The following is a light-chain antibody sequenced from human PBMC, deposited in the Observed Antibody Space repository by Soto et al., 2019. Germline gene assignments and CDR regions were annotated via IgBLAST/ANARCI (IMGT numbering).Light chain of an antibody. V-gene: IGKV3-15*01. Sequence: TQSPGTLSQSPGERATLSCRFSQSHSNNYLACCQQKPGQAARLLIFRASSRATGVPARFSASGSGTEFTPTISSLQSEDVAVYYCQQSNNWPWTFGQGTNVDI. CDR2: RAS. J-gene: IGKJ1*01. CDR1: QSHSNN. CDR3: QQSNNWPWT.